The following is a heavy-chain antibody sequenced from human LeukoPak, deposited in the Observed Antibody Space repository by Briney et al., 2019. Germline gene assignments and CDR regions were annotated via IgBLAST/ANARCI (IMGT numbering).Heavy chain of an antibody. CDR2: INHSGRT. D-gene: IGHD6-13*01. V-gene: IGHV4-38-2*02. Sequence: SETLSLTCTVSGYSISSGHYWGWIRQPPGKGLEWIGEINHSGRTNNDPSLKSRVTISVDTSKNQFSLKLSSVTDADTAVYYCARSWFSTGPADYWGQGTLVTVSS. CDR3: ARSWFSTGPADY. CDR1: GYSISSGHY. J-gene: IGHJ4*02.